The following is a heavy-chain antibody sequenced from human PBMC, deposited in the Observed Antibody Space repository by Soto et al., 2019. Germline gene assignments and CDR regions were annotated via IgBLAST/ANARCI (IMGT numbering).Heavy chain of an antibody. CDR2: ISSSSSYT. CDR1: EFTFSDYY. J-gene: IGHJ3*02. CDR3: ARSTYYDSTGNSRPGYADI. Sequence: GGSLRLSCAASEFTFSDYYMSWIRQSPGKGLEWVSYISSSSSYTNYADSVKGRFTISRDNAKNSVYLQMNSLRAEDTAVYYCARSTYYDSTGNSRPGYADIWGQGTMVTVSS. D-gene: IGHD3-22*01. V-gene: IGHV3-11*06.